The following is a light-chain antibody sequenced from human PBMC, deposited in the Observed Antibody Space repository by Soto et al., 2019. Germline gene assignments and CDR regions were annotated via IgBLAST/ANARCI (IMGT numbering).Light chain of an antibody. V-gene: IGKV3D-15*01. CDR2: GAS. Sequence: EIVMTQSPASVSVSPGERATLSCRASQSVSANLAWYQQKFGQAPRLLIYGASTRATGIAARFSGSGSGTEFTLTISSLESEDFAVYYCQQYNDWPPWTFGQGTKVDIK. CDR1: QSVSAN. CDR3: QQYNDWPPWT. J-gene: IGKJ1*01.